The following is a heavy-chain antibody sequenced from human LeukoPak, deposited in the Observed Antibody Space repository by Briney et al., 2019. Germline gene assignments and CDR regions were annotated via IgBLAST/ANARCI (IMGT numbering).Heavy chain of an antibody. J-gene: IGHJ4*02. CDR1: GGSISSGDYY. Sequence: SETLSLTCTVSGGSISSGDYYWSWIRQPPGKGLEWIGYIYYSGSTYYNPSLKSRVTISADTSKNQFSLKLSSVTAADTAVYYCARGYYDILTGYYTGYFDYWGQGTLVTVSS. CDR3: ARGYYDILTGYYTGYFDY. CDR2: IYYSGST. V-gene: IGHV4-30-4*08. D-gene: IGHD3-9*01.